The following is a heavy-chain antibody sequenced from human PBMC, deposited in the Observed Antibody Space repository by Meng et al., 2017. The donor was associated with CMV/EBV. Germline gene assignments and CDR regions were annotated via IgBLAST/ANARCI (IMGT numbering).Heavy chain of an antibody. CDR2: IYPGDSDT. Sequence: KVSCKGSGYSFTSYWIGWARQMPGKGLEWMGIIYPGDSDTRHSPSFQGEVTISADKSISTAYLQWNSLKASDTAMYYCARHIAICSSTSCYTRGDNWFDPWGQGTLVTVSS. J-gene: IGHJ5*02. V-gene: IGHV5-51*01. D-gene: IGHD2-2*02. CDR1: GYSFTSYW. CDR3: ARHIAICSSTSCYTRGDNWFDP.